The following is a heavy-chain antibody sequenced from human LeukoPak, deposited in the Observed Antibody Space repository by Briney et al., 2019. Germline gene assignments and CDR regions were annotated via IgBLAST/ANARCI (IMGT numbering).Heavy chain of an antibody. J-gene: IGHJ4*02. CDR3: ARAHILTSSFDY. CDR2: ISAYNGNT. CDR1: GYTFTSYG. D-gene: IGHD3-9*01. Sequence: ASVKVSCKASGYTFTSYGISWVRQAPGQGLEWMGWISAYNGNTNYAQKLQGRVAMTTDTSTSTAYMELRSLRSDDTAVYYCARAHILTSSFDYWGQGTLVTVSS. V-gene: IGHV1-18*01.